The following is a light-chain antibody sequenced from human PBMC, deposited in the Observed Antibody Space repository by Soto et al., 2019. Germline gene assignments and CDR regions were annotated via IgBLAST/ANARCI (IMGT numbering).Light chain of an antibody. J-gene: IGLJ1*01. V-gene: IGLV1-40*01. CDR1: SSNIGAGYD. CDR2: SGS. CDR3: QSYDTGLGGSDV. Sequence: QSVLTQPPSVSGAPGQRVTISCTGSSSNIGAGYDVNWYQQLPGTALKLVIFSGSSRPSGVPDRFSGSKAGTSASLTITGLQTEDEADYYCQSYDTGLGGSDVFGTGTKVTVL.